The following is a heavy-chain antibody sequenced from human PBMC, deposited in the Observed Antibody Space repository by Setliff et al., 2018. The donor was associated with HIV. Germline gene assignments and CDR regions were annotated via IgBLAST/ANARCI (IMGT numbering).Heavy chain of an antibody. CDR3: ARGPWYYNFWSGYSGFDY. CDR2: ISAYNGNT. V-gene: IGHV1-18*01. CDR1: GYTFTSYG. Sequence: ASVKVSCKASGYTFTSYGISWVRQAPGQGLEWMGWISAYNGNTNYAQKLQGRVTMTTDTSTSTAYMELRSLRSDDTAVYYCARGPWYYNFWSGYSGFDYWGQGTLVTV. J-gene: IGHJ4*02. D-gene: IGHD3-3*01.